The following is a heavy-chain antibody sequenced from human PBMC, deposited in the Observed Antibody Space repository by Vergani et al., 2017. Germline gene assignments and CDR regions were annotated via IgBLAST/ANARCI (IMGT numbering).Heavy chain of an antibody. V-gene: IGHV4-61*02. Sequence: QVQLQESGPGRVKPSQTLSLTCSVSGASINSGSYYWSWVRQPAGKELEWIGHVYPGGSTEYNPSLESRVTVSGDSSKNQFSLRLRSLTAADTAVYLCARGTPFGMFDSWGRGILVSVSS. CDR1: GASINSGSYY. CDR2: VYPGGST. D-gene: IGHD3-3*01. J-gene: IGHJ4*02. CDR3: ARGTPFGMFDS.